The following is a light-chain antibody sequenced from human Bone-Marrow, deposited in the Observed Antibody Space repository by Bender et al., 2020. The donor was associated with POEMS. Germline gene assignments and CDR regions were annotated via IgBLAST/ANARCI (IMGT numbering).Light chain of an antibody. CDR1: ALPKQY. CDR2: KDT. CDR3: AVWDDSLNGWV. J-gene: IGLJ3*02. Sequence: SYELTQPPSVSVSPGQTARITCSGDALPKQYAYWYQQKSGQAPVLVIYKDTERPSGIPERFSGAKSGTSASLAISGLQSDDEADYYCAVWDDSLNGWVFGGGTKLTVL. V-gene: IGLV3-25*02.